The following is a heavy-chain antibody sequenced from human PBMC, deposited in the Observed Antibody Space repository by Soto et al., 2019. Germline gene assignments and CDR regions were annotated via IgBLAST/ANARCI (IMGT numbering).Heavy chain of an antibody. Sequence: QVQLQESGPGLVKPSETLSLTCAVSGASIRSSNWWNWVRQPPGKGLEWIGEIYHSGSTNYNPSHKSRVAMSLDKSKNQFSLKLNTVTAEHSAVYYCLRWGNGGDSFDYWGQGTLVPVSS. V-gene: IGHV4-4*02. D-gene: IGHD7-27*01. CDR2: IYHSGST. CDR1: GASIRSSNW. J-gene: IGHJ4*02. CDR3: LRWGNGGDSFDY.